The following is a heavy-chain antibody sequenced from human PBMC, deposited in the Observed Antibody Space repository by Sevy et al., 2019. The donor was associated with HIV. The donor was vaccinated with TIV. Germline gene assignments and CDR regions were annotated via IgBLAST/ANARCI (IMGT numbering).Heavy chain of an antibody. Sequence: GGSLRLSCAASGFTFSSYAMSWVRQAPGKGLEWVSGIRGSGGSTYYEDSVKGRFTISRDNSKNTLYLQMNSLRAEDTAVYYCAKVVSSGYYPYYFDYWGQGTLVTVSS. CDR1: GFTFSSYA. D-gene: IGHD3-22*01. CDR2: IRGSGGST. J-gene: IGHJ4*02. V-gene: IGHV3-23*01. CDR3: AKVVSSGYYPYYFDY.